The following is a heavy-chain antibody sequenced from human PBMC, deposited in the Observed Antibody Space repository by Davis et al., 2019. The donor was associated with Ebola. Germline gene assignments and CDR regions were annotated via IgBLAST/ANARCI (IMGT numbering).Heavy chain of an antibody. CDR2: ISSSSSTI. CDR1: GFTFSSYS. J-gene: IGHJ6*04. CDR3: ARSGLSFGVVKYHYGMDA. Sequence: GESLKISCAASGFTFSSYSMNWVRQAPGKGLECVSYISSSSSTIYYADSVKGRFTISRDNSKKTLYLQMNSLRAEDTAVYYCARSGLSFGVVKYHYGMDAWGKGTTVTVSS. D-gene: IGHD3-3*01. V-gene: IGHV3-48*01.